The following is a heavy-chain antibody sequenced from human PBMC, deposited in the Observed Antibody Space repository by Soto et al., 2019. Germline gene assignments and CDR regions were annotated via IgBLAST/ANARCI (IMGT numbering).Heavy chain of an antibody. CDR2: INHSGST. Sequence: QVQLQQWGAGLLKPSETLSLTCAVYGGSFSGYYWTWIRQPPGTGLERIGEINHSGSTNYNPSLKSRVTISVDTSKNQFSLKLTSVTAADTAVYYCASDKITGLFDYWGQGTLVTVSS. D-gene: IGHD2-8*02. J-gene: IGHJ4*02. CDR3: ASDKITGLFDY. CDR1: GGSFSGYY. V-gene: IGHV4-34*01.